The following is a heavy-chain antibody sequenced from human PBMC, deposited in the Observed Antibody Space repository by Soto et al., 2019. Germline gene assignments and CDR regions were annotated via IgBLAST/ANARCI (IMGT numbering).Heavy chain of an antibody. CDR2: IIPIFGTA. J-gene: IGHJ4*02. D-gene: IGHD3-22*01. Sequence: SVKVSCKASVGTFSSYAISWVRQAPGQGLEWMGGIIPIFGTANYAQKFQGRVTITADESTSTAYMELSSLRSEDTAVYYCAGYYYDSSGYLCWGQGTLVTVSS. V-gene: IGHV1-69*13. CDR1: VGTFSSYA. CDR3: AGYYYDSSGYLC.